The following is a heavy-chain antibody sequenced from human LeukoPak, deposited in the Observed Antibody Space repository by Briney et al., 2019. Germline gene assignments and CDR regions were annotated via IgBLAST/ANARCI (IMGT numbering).Heavy chain of an antibody. J-gene: IGHJ6*03. CDR1: GFTFSSYA. CDR2: ISSNGGST. CDR3: ARDSSSSRNYYYYMDV. D-gene: IGHD6-6*01. Sequence: PGGSLRLSCAASGFTFSSYAMHWVRQAPGKGLEYVSAISSNGGSTYYANSVKGRFTISRDNSKNTLYLQMGSLRAEDMAVYYCARDSSSSRNYYYYMDVWGKGTTVTVSS. V-gene: IGHV3-64*01.